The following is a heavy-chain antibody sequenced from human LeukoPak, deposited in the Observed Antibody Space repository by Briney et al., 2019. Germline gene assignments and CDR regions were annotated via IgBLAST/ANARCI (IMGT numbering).Heavy chain of an antibody. CDR2: VNHSGYT. CDR3: ARMPAGHDY. Sequence: SETLSLTCGVSGTSFTSYYWSWIRQTPGKGLEWIGEVNHSGYTNMNPSLKSRVTISVDTSKNQFSLMMTSVTAADTAVYFCARMPAGHDYWGQGILVTVSS. J-gene: IGHJ4*02. CDR1: GTSFTSYY. D-gene: IGHD2-2*01. V-gene: IGHV4-34*01.